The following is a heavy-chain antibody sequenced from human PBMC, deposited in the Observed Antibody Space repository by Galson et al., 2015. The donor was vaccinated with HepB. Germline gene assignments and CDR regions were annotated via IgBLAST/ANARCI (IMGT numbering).Heavy chain of an antibody. D-gene: IGHD3-16*01. CDR1: GFTFSSYA. CDR3: ARTYDYIWGSMYDAFDI. CDR2: ISGSGGST. J-gene: IGHJ3*02. V-gene: IGHV3-23*01. Sequence: SLRLSCAASGFTFSSYAMSWVRQAPGKGLEWVSAISGSGGSTYYADSVKGRFTISRDNAKNSLYLQMNSLRAEDTAVYYCARTYDYIWGSMYDAFDIWGQGTMVTVSS.